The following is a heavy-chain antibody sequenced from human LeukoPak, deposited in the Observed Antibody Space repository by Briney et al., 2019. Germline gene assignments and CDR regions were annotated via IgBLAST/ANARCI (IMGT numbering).Heavy chain of an antibody. CDR2: ICWNSGSI. CDR3: AKGEAQAGRYYYYAMDV. CDR1: GFTFFDYA. D-gene: IGHD6-19*01. Sequence: GGSLRLSCAASGFTFFDYAMHWVRHAPGKGLEWVSGICWNSGSIDYADSVKGRFTISTDNATNSLYLQMNSLRDQDTRLYYCAKGEAQAGRYYYYAMDVWGQGTTVTVSS. V-gene: IGHV3-9*01. J-gene: IGHJ6*02.